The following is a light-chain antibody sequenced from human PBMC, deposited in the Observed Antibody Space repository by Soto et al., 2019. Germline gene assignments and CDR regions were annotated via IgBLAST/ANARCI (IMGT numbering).Light chain of an antibody. Sequence: DIQMTQSPSSLSASVGDRVTITCRASQNVKRYLNWYQQKPGKAPNLLIYASSNLQSGVPSRFSSSGAGTDFTRTISSLQPDDFSTYYFQHSYSSTLTFGPGMKVDI. V-gene: IGKV1-39*01. CDR3: QHSYSSTLT. J-gene: IGKJ3*01. CDR2: ASS. CDR1: QNVKRY.